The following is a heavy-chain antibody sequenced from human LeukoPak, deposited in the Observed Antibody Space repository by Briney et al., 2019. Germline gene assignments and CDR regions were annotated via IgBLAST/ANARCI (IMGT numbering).Heavy chain of an antibody. Sequence: GGSLRLSCAASGFTFINHGMSWVRQAPGKGLEWVSTISGSGDITYYADSVKGRFTISRDNSKNTLYLQMNSLRAEDTAVYYCAKETMVRGIYDYWGQGTLVTVSS. D-gene: IGHD3-10*01. CDR3: AKETMVRGIYDY. CDR1: GFTFINHG. V-gene: IGHV3-23*01. J-gene: IGHJ4*02. CDR2: ISGSGDIT.